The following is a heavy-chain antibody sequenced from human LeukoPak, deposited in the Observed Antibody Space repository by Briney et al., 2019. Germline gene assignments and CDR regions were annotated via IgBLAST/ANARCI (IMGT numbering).Heavy chain of an antibody. CDR2: INHSGST. D-gene: IGHD6-19*01. V-gene: IGHV4-34*01. CDR3: ARGLRGWYRS. CDR1: GGSFSGYY. J-gene: IGHJ5*02. Sequence: SETLSLTCAVYGGSFSGYYWSWIRQPPGKGLEWIGEINHSGSTNYNPSLKSRVTISVDTSKNQFSLKLSSVTAADTAVCYCARGLRGWYRSWGQGTLVTVSS.